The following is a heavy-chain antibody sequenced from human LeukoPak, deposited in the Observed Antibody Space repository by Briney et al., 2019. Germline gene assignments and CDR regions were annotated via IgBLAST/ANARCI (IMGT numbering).Heavy chain of an antibody. D-gene: IGHD3-22*01. Sequence: SETLSLTCTVSGGSISSYYWSWIRQPPGKGLEWIGYIYYSGSANYNPSLKSRVTISVDTSKNQFSLELSSVTAADTAVYYCARGDYYDSSGYYWGQGTLVTVSS. CDR2: IYYSGSA. V-gene: IGHV4-59*01. CDR3: ARGDYYDSSGYY. CDR1: GGSISSYY. J-gene: IGHJ4*02.